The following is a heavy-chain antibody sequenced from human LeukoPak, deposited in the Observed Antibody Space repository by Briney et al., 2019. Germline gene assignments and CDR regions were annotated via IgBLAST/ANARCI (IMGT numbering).Heavy chain of an antibody. Sequence: ASETLSLTCTVSGGSISSGSYYWSWIRQPAGKGLEWIGSIYYSGSTYYNPSPKSRVTISVDTSKNQFSLKLSSVTAADTAVYYCASTDYYYMDVWGKGTTVTISS. V-gene: IGHV4-39*01. CDR3: ASTDYYYMDV. CDR2: IYYSGST. CDR1: GGSISSGSYY. J-gene: IGHJ6*03.